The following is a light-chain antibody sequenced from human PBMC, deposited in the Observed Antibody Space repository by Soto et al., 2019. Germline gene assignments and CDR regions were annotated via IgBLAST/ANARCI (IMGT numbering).Light chain of an antibody. J-gene: IGLJ2*01. CDR2: EVS. V-gene: IGLV2-14*01. CDR1: SSDVGGYNY. CDR3: SSYTRSSTVV. Sequence: QSALTQPASVSGSPGQSITISCTGTSSDVGGYNYVSWYQQHPGKAPKLMIYEVSNRPSGVSNRFSGSKSGNTASLTISGLQAEDEADYYCSSYTRSSTVVFGGGTKVTV.